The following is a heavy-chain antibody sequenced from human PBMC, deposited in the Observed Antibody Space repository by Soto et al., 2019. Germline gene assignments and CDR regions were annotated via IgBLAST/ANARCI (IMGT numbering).Heavy chain of an antibody. D-gene: IGHD6-6*01. CDR2: IYYSGST. CDR1: GGSISSYY. Sequence: QVQLQESGPGLVKPSETLSLTCTVSGGSISSYYWSWIRQPPGKGLEWIGYIYYSGSTNYNPSLKSRVTISVDTSKHQVALKLSSVTAADTAVYYCARGGIAARPFYYYYGMDVWGQGTTVTVSS. V-gene: IGHV4-59*01. CDR3: ARGGIAARPFYYYYGMDV. J-gene: IGHJ6*02.